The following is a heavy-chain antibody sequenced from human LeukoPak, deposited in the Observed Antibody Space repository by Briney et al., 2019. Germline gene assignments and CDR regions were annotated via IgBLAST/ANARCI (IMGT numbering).Heavy chain of an antibody. J-gene: IGHJ3*02. CDR3: GRNRLGKALDI. D-gene: IGHD7-27*01. CDR2: IGPKSGDT. Sequence: GASVKVSCKASGYTFTDYFIHWGRQVPGQGLEGMGWIGPKSGDTSYSQKFQGRVTVTRDTSISTAYMDLSRLRFDDTAVYYCGRNRLGKALDIWGQGTMVTVSS. V-gene: IGHV1-2*02. CDR1: GYTFTDYF.